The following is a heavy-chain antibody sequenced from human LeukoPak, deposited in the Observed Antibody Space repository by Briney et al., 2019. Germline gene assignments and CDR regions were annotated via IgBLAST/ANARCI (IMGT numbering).Heavy chain of an antibody. CDR3: ARDRGIAAAGTDFDY. V-gene: IGHV3-48*01. CDR2: ISSSSSTI. D-gene: IGHD6-13*01. CDR1: GFTFSSYS. J-gene: IGHJ4*02. Sequence: PGGSLRLSCAASGFTFSSYSMNWVRQAPGKGLEWVSYISSSSSTIYYADSVKGRFTISRDNAKNSLYLQMNSLRAEDTAVYYCARDRGIAAAGTDFDYWGQGTLVTVSS.